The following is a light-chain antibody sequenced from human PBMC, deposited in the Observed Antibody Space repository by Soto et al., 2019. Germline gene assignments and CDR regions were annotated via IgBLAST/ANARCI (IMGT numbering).Light chain of an antibody. J-gene: IGKJ1*01. CDR3: HQRQSWPRT. Sequence: IQLTQSPSSLSASVGDRVTITCRASQGISSYLAWYQQKPGKAPKLLIYAASTLQSGVPSRFSGSGSGTDFTLTISDVQPEDFAVYYCHQRQSWPRTFGQGTKVDI. CDR2: AAS. CDR1: QGISSY. V-gene: IGKV1-9*01.